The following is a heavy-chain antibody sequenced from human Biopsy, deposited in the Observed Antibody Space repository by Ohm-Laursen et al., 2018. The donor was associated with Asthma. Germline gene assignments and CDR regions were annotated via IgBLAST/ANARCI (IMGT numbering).Heavy chain of an antibody. D-gene: IGHD3-3*01. CDR3: ARTFHFWSPYHAEHYQL. J-gene: IGHJ1*01. Sequence: FMRFSGSASGFTFGDYCMSLVRQVLGPGLVWVANIKHVGSEKNHVDSLKGRFTISRDNAKNLLFLQMNTLRAEDTAVDYCARTFHFWSPYHAEHYQLWGQGTLVTVSS. CDR1: GFTFGDYC. CDR2: IKHVGSEK. V-gene: IGHV3-7*02.